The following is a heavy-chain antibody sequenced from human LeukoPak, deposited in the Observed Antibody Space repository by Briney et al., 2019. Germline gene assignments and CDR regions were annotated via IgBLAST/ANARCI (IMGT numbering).Heavy chain of an antibody. CDR3: ARQALSGEPI. Sequence: WETLSLTCTVSGGSIRGSNYFWGWIRQPPEKGLEWIGTIYYSGSTYYSPSLKSRVTISVDTSKNQFSLKLSSVTAADTAVYYCARQALSGEPIWGQGTMVTVSS. J-gene: IGHJ3*02. CDR2: IYYSGST. D-gene: IGHD1-14*01. V-gene: IGHV4-39*01. CDR1: GGSIRGSNYF.